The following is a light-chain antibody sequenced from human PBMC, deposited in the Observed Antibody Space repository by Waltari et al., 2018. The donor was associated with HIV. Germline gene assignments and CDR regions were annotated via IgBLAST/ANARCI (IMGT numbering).Light chain of an antibody. CDR2: AAS. J-gene: IGKJ1*01. V-gene: IGKV1-39*01. CDR1: QNINNY. CDR3: QQSYSTTGT. Sequence: DIQMTQSPSSLSASVGDRVTITCLASQNINNYLNWYQEKPGKAPKLLIFAASSLQSGVPSRFSGSGSATAFTLTNNNPQPEDFASYYCQQSYSTTGTFGQVTKVEIK.